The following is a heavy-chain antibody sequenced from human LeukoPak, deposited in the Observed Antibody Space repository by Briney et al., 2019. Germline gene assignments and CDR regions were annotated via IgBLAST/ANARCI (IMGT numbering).Heavy chain of an antibody. CDR3: ARDDCSGGSCYGDFDY. V-gene: IGHV7-4-1*02. J-gene: IGHJ4*02. CDR2: INTNTGNP. Sequence: ASVKVSCKVSGYTFTSYAMNWVRQAPGQGLEWMGWINTNTGNPTYAQGFTGRFVFSLDTSVSTAYLQISSLKAEDTAVYYCARDDCSGGSCYGDFDYWGQGTLVTVSS. D-gene: IGHD2-15*01. CDR1: GYTFTSYA.